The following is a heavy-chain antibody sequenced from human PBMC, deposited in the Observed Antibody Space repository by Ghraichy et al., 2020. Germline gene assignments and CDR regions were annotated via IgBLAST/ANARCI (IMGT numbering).Heavy chain of an antibody. CDR2: ISGTGGAT. CDR1: GFTFSSFA. D-gene: IGHD6-6*01. V-gene: IGHV3-23*01. CDR3: AKAQGLYSSSSRALDY. Sequence: GGSLRLSCAASGFTFSSFAMSWVRQAPGEGLEWVSVISGTGGATYYADSVKGRFTISRDNSKNTLSLQMNSLRAEDTAVYYCAKAQGLYSSSSRALDYWGQGTLVTVSS. J-gene: IGHJ4*02.